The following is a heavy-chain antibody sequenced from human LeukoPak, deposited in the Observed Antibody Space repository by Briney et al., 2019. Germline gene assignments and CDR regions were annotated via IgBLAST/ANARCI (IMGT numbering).Heavy chain of an antibody. CDR3: ARDTEYSKSWAFDS. CDR2: IYSGGST. D-gene: IGHD6-6*01. V-gene: IGHV3-53*01. J-gene: IGHJ4*02. Sequence: GGSLRLSCAASGFIVSNNYMSWVRQAPGKGPEWVSVIYSGGSTYYADSVKGRFTISRDNSKNTLYLQMNSLRAEDTAVYYCARDTEYSKSWAFDSWGQGTLVTVSS. CDR1: GFIVSNNY.